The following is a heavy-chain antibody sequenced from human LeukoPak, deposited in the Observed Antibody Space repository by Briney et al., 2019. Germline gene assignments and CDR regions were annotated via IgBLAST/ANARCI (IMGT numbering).Heavy chain of an antibody. CDR3: ARPHYDSSGYPEYFQH. Sequence: ASVKVSCKASGYTFTSYAMNWVRQAPGQGLEWMGWINTNTRNPTYAQGFTGRFVFSLDTSVSTAYLQISSLKAEDTAVYYCARPHYDSSGYPEYFQHWGQGTLVTVSS. CDR1: GYTFTSYA. CDR2: INTNTRNP. D-gene: IGHD3-22*01. J-gene: IGHJ1*01. V-gene: IGHV7-4-1*02.